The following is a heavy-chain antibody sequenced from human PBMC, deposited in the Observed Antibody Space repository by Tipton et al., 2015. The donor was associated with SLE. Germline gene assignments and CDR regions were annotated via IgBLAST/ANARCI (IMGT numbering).Heavy chain of an antibody. D-gene: IGHD1-7*01. CDR2: ISSSSIYI. Sequence: SLRLSCAASGFTFSSYSMNWVRQAPGKGLEWVSSISSSSIYIYYADSVKGRFTISRDNAKNSLYLQMNSLRAEDTAVYYCARDSSGTTAFDTWGQGTMVTVSS. J-gene: IGHJ3*02. V-gene: IGHV3-21*01. CDR3: ARDSSGTTAFDT. CDR1: GFTFSSYS.